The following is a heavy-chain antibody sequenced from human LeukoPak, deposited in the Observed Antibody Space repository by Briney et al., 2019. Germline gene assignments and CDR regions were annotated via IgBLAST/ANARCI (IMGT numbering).Heavy chain of an antibody. D-gene: IGHD2-2*02. CDR1: GGSFSGYY. V-gene: IGHV4-34*01. Sequence: SETLSLTCAVYGGSFSGYYWSWIRQPPGKGLEWIGEMNHSGSTNYNPSLKSRVTISVDTSKNQFSLRLSPVTAADTAVYYCARGYCSSTSCYTPAPIDYWGQGTLVTVSS. CDR3: ARGYCSSTSCYTPAPIDY. CDR2: MNHSGST. J-gene: IGHJ4*02.